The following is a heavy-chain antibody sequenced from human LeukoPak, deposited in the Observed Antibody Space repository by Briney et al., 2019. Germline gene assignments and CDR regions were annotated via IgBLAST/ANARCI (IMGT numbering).Heavy chain of an antibody. CDR1: GFTFSSYA. CDR3: ARRPPNSGPLDY. D-gene: IGHD2-15*01. Sequence: GGSLRLSCATSGFTFSSYAMSWVRQAPGMGLEWVSVITTTGSGSYYADSVKGRFTISRDNSKNTLYLQMNSLRAEDTAVYYCARRPPNSGPLDYWGQGTLVTVSS. J-gene: IGHJ4*02. V-gene: IGHV3-23*05. CDR2: ITTTGSGS.